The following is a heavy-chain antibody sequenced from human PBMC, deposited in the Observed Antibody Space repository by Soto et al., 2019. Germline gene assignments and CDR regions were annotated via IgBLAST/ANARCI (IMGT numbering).Heavy chain of an antibody. V-gene: IGHV4-4*02. CDR1: GGSIYGSNW. CDR2: IFRTGDT. Sequence: VQLHESGPGLVKPSGTLSLTCTVSGGSIYGSNWWTWVRQVPGKGLEWIGEIFRTGDTNYNPSLKSRVTISIDTSESQFSLQMTSVTAADTAVYYCAGDTVYYGMDAWGQGTTVSVS. J-gene: IGHJ6*02. CDR3: AGDTVYYGMDA. D-gene: IGHD3-10*01.